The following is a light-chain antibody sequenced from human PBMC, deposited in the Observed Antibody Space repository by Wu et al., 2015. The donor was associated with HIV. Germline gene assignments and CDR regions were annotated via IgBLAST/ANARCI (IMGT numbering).Light chain of an antibody. CDR1: QDVSSF. V-gene: IGKV3-11*01. CDR3: QQRSTWPLT. J-gene: IGKJ4*01. CDR2: DAS. Sequence: PGERATLSCRASQDVSSFLAWYQQKPGQAPRLLIYDASKRATGIPARFSGSGSGTDFTLTISSLEPEDFAVYYCQQRSTWPLTFGGGTKGGDQT.